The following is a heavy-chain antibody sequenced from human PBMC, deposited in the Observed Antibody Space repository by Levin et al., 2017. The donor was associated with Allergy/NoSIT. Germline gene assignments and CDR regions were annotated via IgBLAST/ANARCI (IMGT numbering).Heavy chain of an antibody. D-gene: IGHD1-26*01. CDR3: ARAGGATTNFDY. V-gene: IGHV4-30-2*01. Sequence: SETLSLTCAVSGGSISSGGYSWSWIRQPPGKGLEWIGYIYHSGSTYYNPSLKSRVTISVDRSKNQFSLKLSSVTAADTAVYYCARAGGATTNFDYWGQGTLVTVSS. CDR1: GGSISSGGYS. J-gene: IGHJ4*02. CDR2: IYHSGST.